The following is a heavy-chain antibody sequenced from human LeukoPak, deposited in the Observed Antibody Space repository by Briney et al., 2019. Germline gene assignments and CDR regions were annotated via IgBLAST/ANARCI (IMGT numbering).Heavy chain of an antibody. D-gene: IGHD2-15*01. CDR1: GFTFSSNG. V-gene: IGHV3-33*01. CDR2: IWYDGSTK. J-gene: IGHJ4*02. CDR3: ARVYCSGGSCYGPFDY. Sequence: SCAASGFTFSSNGMHWVRQAPGKGLEWVAVIWYDGSTKYYADSVKGRFTISRDTSKNTLYLQMNSLRAEDTTMYYCARVYCSGGSCYGPFDYWGQGTLVTVSS.